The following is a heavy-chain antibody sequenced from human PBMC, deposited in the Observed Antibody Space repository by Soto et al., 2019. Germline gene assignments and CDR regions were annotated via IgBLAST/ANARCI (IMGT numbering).Heavy chain of an antibody. Sequence: QVQLQESGPGLVKPSQTLSLTCTVSGGSISSGGYYWSWIRQHPGTGLEWIGYIYYSGSTYYNPSLKSRVTIAADTAKNQCALKLSSVTAADTAVEYWARSYDLWSGYSPPVVWGQGTLVTVSS. CDR2: IYYSGST. D-gene: IGHD3-3*01. CDR3: ARSYDLWSGYSPPVV. J-gene: IGHJ4*02. V-gene: IGHV4-31*03. CDR1: GGSISSGGYY.